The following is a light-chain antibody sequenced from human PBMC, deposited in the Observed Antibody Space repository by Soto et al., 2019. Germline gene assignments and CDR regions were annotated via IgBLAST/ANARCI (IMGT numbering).Light chain of an antibody. CDR2: GAS. V-gene: IGKV3-20*01. CDR1: QSVNTN. J-gene: IGKJ1*01. CDR3: QQYGSSGT. Sequence: EIVMTQSPATLSVSPVERAALSCRASQSVNTNLAWYQQKPGQAPRLLIYGASTRATGIPDRFSGSGSGTDFTLTISRLEPEDFAVYYCQQYGSSGTFGQGTKVDIK.